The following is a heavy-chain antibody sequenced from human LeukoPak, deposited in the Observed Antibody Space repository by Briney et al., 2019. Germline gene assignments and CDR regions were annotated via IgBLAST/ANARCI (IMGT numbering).Heavy chain of an antibody. D-gene: IGHD3-22*01. Sequence: GGSLRLSCAASGFTFSSYGMHWVRQAPGKGLEWVALISYDGINKNYADSVKGRFTISRDNSKNTLYLQMNSLRAEDTAVYYCAKDSGGDYYDSLEHFQNWGQGTLVTVSS. CDR2: ISYDGINK. CDR3: AKDSGGDYYDSLEHFQN. CDR1: GFTFSSYG. V-gene: IGHV3-30*18. J-gene: IGHJ1*01.